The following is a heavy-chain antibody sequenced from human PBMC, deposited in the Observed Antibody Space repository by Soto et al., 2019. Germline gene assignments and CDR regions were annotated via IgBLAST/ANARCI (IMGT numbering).Heavy chain of an antibody. V-gene: IGHV3-23*01. CDR2: ISGSGHAT. CDR1: GFMFDNYA. D-gene: IGHD1-26*01. Sequence: EVRLLESGGGSVPPGASARLSCLTSGFMFDNYAMSWVRQSPARGLEWVAAISGSGHATYYTQSVRGRFTISRDKSKKTVFLQMNNLRVEDTAVYYCATEMGATQGPFDNWGQGTLVTVSS. CDR3: ATEMGATQGPFDN. J-gene: IGHJ4*02.